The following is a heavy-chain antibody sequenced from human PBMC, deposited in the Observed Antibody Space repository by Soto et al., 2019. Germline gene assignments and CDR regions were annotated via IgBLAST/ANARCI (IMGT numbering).Heavy chain of an antibody. Sequence: HPGGSLRLSCTVSGLTFSDYPMDWVRQAPGKGLEWISRISGSAVSTYYADSVKGRFTISRDNSNNTLYLEMSSLRGEDTAVYYCAAFRGWGYKFDYWGQGTLVTVSS. CDR2: ISGSAVST. V-gene: IGHV3-23*01. CDR1: GLTFSDYP. J-gene: IGHJ4*02. CDR3: AAFRGWGYKFDY. D-gene: IGHD5-18*01.